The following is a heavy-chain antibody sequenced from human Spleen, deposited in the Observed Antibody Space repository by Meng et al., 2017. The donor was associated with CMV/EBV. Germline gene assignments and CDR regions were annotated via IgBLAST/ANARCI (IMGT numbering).Heavy chain of an antibody. J-gene: IGHJ4*02. CDR3: AKDPYYRRYFDY. V-gene: IGHV3-23*01. CDR2: ISGSGGST. D-gene: IGHD3-10*01. CDR1: GLTFSSYA. Sequence: LWDLGGCWVMPGGSLSVSCAASGLTFSSYAMSWVRQAPGKGLEWVSAISGSGGSTYYADSVQGRFTISRDNSKNTLYLQMNSLRAEDTAVYYCAKDPYYRRYFDYWGQGTLVTVSS.